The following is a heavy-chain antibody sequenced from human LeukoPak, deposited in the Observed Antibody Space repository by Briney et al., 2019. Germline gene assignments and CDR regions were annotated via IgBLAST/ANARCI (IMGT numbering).Heavy chain of an antibody. V-gene: IGHV4-39*01. CDR3: ARQLGYGSGTYYNKLFDY. Sequence: PSETLSLTCTVSGGSISSTSYYWGWIRQPPGEGLEWIGSIYYSGTTYYNPSLKSRVTISLDTSQNQFSLRLTSVTAADTAVYYCARQLGYGSGTYYNKLFDYWGQGTLLTVSS. CDR1: GGSISSTSYY. D-gene: IGHD3-10*01. J-gene: IGHJ4*02. CDR2: IYYSGTT.